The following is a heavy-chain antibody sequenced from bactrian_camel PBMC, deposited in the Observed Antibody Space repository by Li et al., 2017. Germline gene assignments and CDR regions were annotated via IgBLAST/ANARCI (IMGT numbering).Heavy chain of an antibody. J-gene: IGHJ4*01. CDR2: IDTAGAP. Sequence: VQLVESGGGLAQPGGSLRLSCAASEFTFTRNMHWVRQAPGKEREGVAAIDTAGAPTYTYAVAGRFTISKDNGKNTVYLQMNNLKPEDTAMYYCAADHNRGCMGWPTVEYDITGQGTQVTVS. CDR3: AADHNRGCMGWPTVEYDI. D-gene: IGHD3*01. V-gene: IGHV3S42*01. CDR1: EFTFTRN.